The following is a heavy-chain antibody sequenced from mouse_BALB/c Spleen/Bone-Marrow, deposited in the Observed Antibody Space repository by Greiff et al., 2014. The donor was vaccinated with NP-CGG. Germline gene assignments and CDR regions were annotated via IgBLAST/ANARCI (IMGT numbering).Heavy chain of an antibody. D-gene: IGHD2-4*01. V-gene: IGHV3-2*02. J-gene: IGHJ1*01. CDR1: GYSITSDYA. CDR3: ARDDYGV. CDR2: ISYSGST. Sequence: VQLQQSGPGLVKPSQSLSLTCTVTGYSITSDYAWNWIRQFPGNKLEWMGYISYSGSTSYNPSLKSRISITRDTSKNQFFLQLNSVTTEETATYYCARDDYGVWGAGTTVTVSS.